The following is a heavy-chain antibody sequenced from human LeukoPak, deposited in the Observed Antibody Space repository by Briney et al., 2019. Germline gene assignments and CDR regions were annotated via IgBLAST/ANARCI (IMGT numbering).Heavy chain of an antibody. V-gene: IGHV3-30-3*01. D-gene: IGHD2-15*01. CDR2: ISYDGSNK. J-gene: IGHJ3*02. Sequence: GGSLRLSCAASGFTLSSYAMHWVRQAPGKGLEWVAVISYDGSNKYYADSVKGRFTISRDNSKNTLYLQMNSLRAEDTAVYYCARAPSKGGLDAFDIWGQGTMVTVSS. CDR3: ARAPSKGGLDAFDI. CDR1: GFTLSSYA.